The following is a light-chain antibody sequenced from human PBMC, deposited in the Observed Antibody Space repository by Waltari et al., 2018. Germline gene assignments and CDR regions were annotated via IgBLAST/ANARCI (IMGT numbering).Light chain of an antibody. CDR3: AAWDNSLDAWV. V-gene: IGLV1-44*01. J-gene: IGLJ3*02. CDR1: SSNIGRDT. Sequence: QSVLTQPLSMSGTPGQGVTISCSGSSSNIGRDTVNWYQQLPGTAPQLLIYSNDQRPSGVPDRFSGSKSGTSASLSISGLQSDDEADYYCAAWDNSLDAWVFGGGTKLTVL. CDR2: SND.